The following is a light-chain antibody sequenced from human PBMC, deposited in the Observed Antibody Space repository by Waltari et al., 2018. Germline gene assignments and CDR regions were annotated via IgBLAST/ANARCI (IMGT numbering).Light chain of an antibody. V-gene: IGLV2-8*01. Sequence: QSALTQPPSASGSPGQSVTISCTGTSIDVGGHNRVSWSQQYPGTAPNLIIYQVDKRPLGVRDRFSGARSGNTASLTGAGLQADDESVYYCISYRGDYNWVFGGGTKLTVL. J-gene: IGLJ2*01. CDR1: SIDVGGHNR. CDR3: ISYRGDYNWV. CDR2: QVD.